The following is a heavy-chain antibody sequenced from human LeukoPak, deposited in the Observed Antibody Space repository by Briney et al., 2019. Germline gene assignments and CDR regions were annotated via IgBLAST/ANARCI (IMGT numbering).Heavy chain of an antibody. Sequence: SETLSLTCAVYGVSFSGYYWSWIRQPPGKGLEWIGEINHSGSTNYNPSLKSRVTISVDTSKNQFCLKLSSVTAADTAGYYCAKLAARRHSPIYYYYLDVWGKGTTVTVSS. J-gene: IGHJ6*03. V-gene: IGHV4-34*01. CDR2: INHSGST. CDR3: AKLAARRHSPIYYYYLDV. CDR1: GVSFSGYY. D-gene: IGHD6-6*01.